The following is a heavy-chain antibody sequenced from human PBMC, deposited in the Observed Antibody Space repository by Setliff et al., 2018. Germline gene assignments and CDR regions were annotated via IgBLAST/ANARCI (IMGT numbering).Heavy chain of an antibody. CDR2: MYISGIT. Sequence: SETLSLTCTVSGGSISSYYWSWMRQPPGKGLEWIGYMYISGITNSNPSLKSRVTMSLDTSRDRFSLRLTSVTAADTAIYYCARFCGTSNCQRAPLFDYWGQGILVTVSS. V-gene: IGHV4-4*08. J-gene: IGHJ4*02. CDR3: ARFCGTSNCQRAPLFDY. CDR1: GGSISSYY. D-gene: IGHD1-1*01.